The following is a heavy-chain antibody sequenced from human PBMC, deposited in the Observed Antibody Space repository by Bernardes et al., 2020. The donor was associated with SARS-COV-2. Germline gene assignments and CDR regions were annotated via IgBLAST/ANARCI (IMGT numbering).Heavy chain of an antibody. D-gene: IGHD1-20*01. J-gene: IGHJ4*02. CDR1: GGSISAYY. Sequence: ETLSLTCTVSGGSISAYYWTWVRQPPGKGLEWIGYMYYSGITKYNPSLKSRVTIPADTSKNHISLNLSSVTAVYTALDYCAGVRTNRNRYYVAYWGQGTL. CDR2: MYYSGIT. CDR3: AGVRTNRNRYYVAY. V-gene: IGHV4-59*01.